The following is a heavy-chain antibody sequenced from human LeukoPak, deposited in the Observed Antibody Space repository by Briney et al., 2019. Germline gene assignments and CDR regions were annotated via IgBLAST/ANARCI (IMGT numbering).Heavy chain of an antibody. D-gene: IGHD3-10*01. V-gene: IGHV1-2*02. CDR1: GYTFTGYY. CDR3: ARSTYYYGSGSPNDAFDI. Sequence: ASVKVSCKASGYTFTGYYMHWVRQAPGQGLEWMGWINPNSGDTNYAQKFQGRVTMTRDTSISTAYMELSSLRSEDTAVYYCARSTYYYGSGSPNDAFDIWGQGTMVTVSS. CDR2: INPNSGDT. J-gene: IGHJ3*02.